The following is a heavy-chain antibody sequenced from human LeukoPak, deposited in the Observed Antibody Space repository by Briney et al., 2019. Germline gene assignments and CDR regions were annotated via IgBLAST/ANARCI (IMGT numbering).Heavy chain of an antibody. CDR2: IYYSGST. CDR1: GGSISSYY. Sequence: PSETLSLTCTVSGGSISSYYWSRIRQPPGKGLEWIGYIYYSGSTNYNPSLKSRLTISVDTSKDQFSLKLSSVTAADTAVYYCARSGTVGAMPVWGQGTLVTVSS. CDR3: ARSGTVGAMPV. V-gene: IGHV4-59*08. J-gene: IGHJ4*02. D-gene: IGHD1-26*01.